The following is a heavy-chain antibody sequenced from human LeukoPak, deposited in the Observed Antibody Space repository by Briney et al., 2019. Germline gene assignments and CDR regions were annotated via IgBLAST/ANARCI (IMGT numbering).Heavy chain of an antibody. CDR1: GYTFTSYG. V-gene: IGHV1-18*01. J-gene: IGHJ5*02. Sequence: GASVKVSCKASGYTFTSYGISWVRQAPGQGLEWMGWISVYNGNTNYAQKFQGRVTVTTDTYTTTAYMELSRLKSDDTAVYFCARDYRAGSFYGDNWFDPWGQGTLVTVSS. CDR2: ISVYNGNT. D-gene: IGHD3-10*01. CDR3: ARDYRAGSFYGDNWFDP.